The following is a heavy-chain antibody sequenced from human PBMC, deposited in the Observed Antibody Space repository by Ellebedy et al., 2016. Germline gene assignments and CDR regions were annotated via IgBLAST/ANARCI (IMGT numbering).Heavy chain of an antibody. J-gene: IGHJ4*02. Sequence: GESLKISCAASGYTFSSFAMSWVRQAPGKGLEWVSSISSTATYIYYAGSVKGRFTISRDNAKNSLYLQMNSLRAEDTAVYYCAGGSGWLCDQWGQGTLVTVSS. CDR2: ISSTATYI. D-gene: IGHD6-19*01. CDR3: AGGSGWLCDQ. CDR1: GYTFSSFA. V-gene: IGHV3-21*06.